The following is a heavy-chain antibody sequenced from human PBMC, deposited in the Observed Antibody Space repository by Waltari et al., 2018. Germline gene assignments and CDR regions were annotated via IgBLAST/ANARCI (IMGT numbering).Heavy chain of an antibody. J-gene: IGHJ4*02. CDR2: IIPIFGTA. CDR3: ASRPIVVVPAAHTGLDY. V-gene: IGHV1-69*12. Sequence: QVQLVQSGAEVKKPGSSVKVSCKASGGTFSSYAISWVRQAPGQGLEWMGGIIPIFGTANYAQKFQGRVTITADESTSTAYMELSSLRSEDTAVYYCASRPIVVVPAAHTGLDYWGQGTLVTVSS. CDR1: GGTFSSYA. D-gene: IGHD2-2*01.